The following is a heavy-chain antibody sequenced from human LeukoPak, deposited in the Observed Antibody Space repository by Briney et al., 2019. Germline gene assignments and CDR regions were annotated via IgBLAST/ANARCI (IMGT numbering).Heavy chain of an antibody. V-gene: IGHV5-51*01. CDR3: ARRPGPGMAVAGTSPYWYFDL. D-gene: IGHD6-19*01. CDR2: IYPGDSDS. CDR1: GYGFTSYW. Sequence: GESLKISCKGSGYGFTSYWIGWVRQMSGKGLEWMGIIYPGDSDSRYSPSFQGQVTISADKSISTAYLQWSSLKASDTAMYYCARRPGPGMAVAGTSPYWYFDLWGRGTLVTVSS. J-gene: IGHJ2*01.